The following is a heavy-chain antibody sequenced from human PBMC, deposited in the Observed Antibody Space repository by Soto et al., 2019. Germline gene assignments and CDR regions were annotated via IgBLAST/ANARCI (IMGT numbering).Heavy chain of an antibody. CDR1: GFTFSSYG. CDR2: ISYDGSNK. CDR3: AKAVLDSSGPRHP. Sequence: QVQLVESGGGVVQPGRSLRLSCAASGFTFSSYGMHWVRQAPGKGLEWVTVISYDGSNKYYADSVKGRFTISRDNSKNTLYLQRNSLRAEDTAVYYCAKAVLDSSGPRHPWGQGTLVTVSS. J-gene: IGHJ5*02. D-gene: IGHD3-22*01. V-gene: IGHV3-30*18.